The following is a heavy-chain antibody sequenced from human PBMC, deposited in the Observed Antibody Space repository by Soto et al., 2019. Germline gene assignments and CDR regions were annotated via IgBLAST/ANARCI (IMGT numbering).Heavy chain of an antibody. V-gene: IGHV3-11*06. D-gene: IGHD6-13*01. J-gene: IGHJ6*02. CDR1: GFTFCDYY. CDR2: ISSSSSYI. CDR3: AREYSSSWLGYYYYYGMDV. Sequence: PGGSMRLSCAASGFTFCDYYMSWIRQDPGKGLEWVSSISSSSSYIYYADSVKGRFTISRDNAKNSLYLQMNSLRAEDTAVYYCAREYSSSWLGYYYYYGMDVWGQGTTVTVSS.